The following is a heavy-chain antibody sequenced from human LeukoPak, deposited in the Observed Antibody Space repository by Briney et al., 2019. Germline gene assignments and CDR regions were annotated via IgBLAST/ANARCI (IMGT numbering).Heavy chain of an antibody. Sequence: GSLRLSCAASGFTFSNYVMNWVRQAPGKGLEWVSAISGSGGSAYYADSVKGRFSISRDNSKNTLDLQMNSLRAEDTAVYYCAKPRSGTGYYYGMDVWGKGTTVTVSS. D-gene: IGHD3-3*01. CDR3: AKPRSGTGYYYGMDV. CDR2: ISGSGGSA. J-gene: IGHJ6*04. V-gene: IGHV3-23*01. CDR1: GFTFSNYV.